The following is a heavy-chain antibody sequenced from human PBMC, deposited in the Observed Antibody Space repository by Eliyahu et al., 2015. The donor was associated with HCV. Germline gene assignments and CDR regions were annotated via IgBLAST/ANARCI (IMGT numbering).Heavy chain of an antibody. CDR3: ARHGGGVRWSYFDY. J-gene: IGHJ4*02. CDR2: IFYSGGT. CDR1: GGSISSSSYY. Sequence: QLQLQESGPGLVKPSETLSLTCTVSGGSISSSSYYWGWIRQPPGKGLEWIGSIFYSGGTYYTPSLKSRVTISVDTSKNQFSLKLSSVTAADTALYYCARHGGGVRWSYFDYWGQETLVTVSS. D-gene: IGHD4-23*01. V-gene: IGHV4-39*01.